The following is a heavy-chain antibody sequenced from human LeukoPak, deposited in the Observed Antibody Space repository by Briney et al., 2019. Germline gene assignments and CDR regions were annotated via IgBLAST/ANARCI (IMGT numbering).Heavy chain of an antibody. Sequence: SVKVSCKASEGTFSDSAISWVRQAPGQGLEWMGGIIPILRSSTYAQRFQGRVTITADKSTSTAHMELSSLRSEDTAVYYCATTPGLLRYFDWLLSKPTYYSDYWGQGTLVTVSS. D-gene: IGHD3-9*01. CDR2: IIPILRSS. CDR1: EGTFSDSA. V-gene: IGHV1-69*06. CDR3: ATTPGLLRYFDWLLSKPTYYSDY. J-gene: IGHJ4*02.